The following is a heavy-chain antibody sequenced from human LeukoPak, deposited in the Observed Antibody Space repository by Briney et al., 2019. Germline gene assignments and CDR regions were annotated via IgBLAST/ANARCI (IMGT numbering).Heavy chain of an antibody. J-gene: IGHJ6*02. CDR2: IYYSGST. D-gene: IGHD2-21*01. V-gene: IGHV4-59*08. Sequence: SETLSLTCTVSGGSISSYYWSWIRQPPGKGLEWIGYIYYSGSTNYNPSLKSRVTISVDTSKNQFSLKLSSVTAADTAVYYCASGTQRWLYHYGMDVWGQGTTVTVSS. CDR3: ASGTQRWLYHYGMDV. CDR1: GGSISSYY.